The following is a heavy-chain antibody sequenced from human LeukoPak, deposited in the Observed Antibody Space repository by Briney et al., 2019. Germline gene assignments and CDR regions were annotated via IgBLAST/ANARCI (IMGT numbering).Heavy chain of an antibody. CDR3: ARDHNYAFDN. V-gene: IGHV3-48*04. Sequence: GGSLRLSCTASGFPFSDYSMNWVRQAPGKGLEWISYIGISSGNTKYADSVKGRFTISADNTKNSLYLQMNSLRVENTAVYYCARDHNYAFDNWGQGTLVSVSS. CDR2: IGISSGNT. D-gene: IGHD1-1*01. J-gene: IGHJ4*02. CDR1: GFPFSDYS.